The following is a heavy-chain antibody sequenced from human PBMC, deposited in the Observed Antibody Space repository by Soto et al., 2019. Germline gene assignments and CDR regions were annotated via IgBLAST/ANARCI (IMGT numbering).Heavy chain of an antibody. CDR2: ISYDGSNK. Sequence: GGSLRLSCAASGFTFSSYGMHWVRQAPGKGLEWVAVISYDGSNKYYADSVKGRFTISRDNSKNTLYLQMNSLRAEDTAVYYCAKSVGATTFSVVDYWGQGTLVTVSS. V-gene: IGHV3-30*18. J-gene: IGHJ4*02. CDR3: AKSVGATTFSVVDY. D-gene: IGHD1-26*01. CDR1: GFTFSSYG.